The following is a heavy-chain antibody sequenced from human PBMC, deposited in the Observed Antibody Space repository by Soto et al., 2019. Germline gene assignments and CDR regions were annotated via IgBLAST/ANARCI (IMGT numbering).Heavy chain of an antibody. CDR3: ARLGLYSCGSGSCYPGYFDS. CDR1: GGSISSYY. Sequence: SETLSLTCTVSGGSISSYYWSWIRQPPGKGLEWIGYIYYSGTTYYNPSLKSRVTISVDTSKNLFSLKLSSVTAADTAMYYCARLGLYSCGSGSCYPGYFDSWGQGTLVTVS. D-gene: IGHD3-10*01. V-gene: IGHV4-59*08. J-gene: IGHJ4*02. CDR2: IYYSGTT.